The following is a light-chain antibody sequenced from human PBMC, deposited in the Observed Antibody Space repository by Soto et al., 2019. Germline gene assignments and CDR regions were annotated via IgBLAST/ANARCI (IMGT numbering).Light chain of an antibody. J-gene: IGLJ1*01. V-gene: IGLV2-14*01. Sequence: QSVLTQPASVSGSPGQSITISCAGTRDDIGAYDYVSWYQQHPGNAPKLLVYEVTNRPSGVSNRFSGSKSGNTASLTISGLQAEDEADYYCSSYTTSSTLGHVFGTGTKVTVL. CDR2: EVT. CDR1: RDDIGAYDY. CDR3: SSYTTSSTLGHV.